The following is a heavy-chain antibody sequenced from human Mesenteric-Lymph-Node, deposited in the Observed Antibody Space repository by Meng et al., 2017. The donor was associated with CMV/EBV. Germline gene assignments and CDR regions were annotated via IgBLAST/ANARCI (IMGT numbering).Heavy chain of an antibody. CDR3: ASGYDSNILDY. V-gene: IGHV3-74*01. J-gene: IGHJ4*03. CDR1: GFTFSNYY. Sequence: GESLKISCAASGFTFSNYYLHWVRQGPGKGLMWVSRINSDGSNTRYGDSVQGRFTISRDNAKNMLYLQMNSLRAEDTAVYYCASGYDSNILDYWGQGTTVTVSS. CDR2: INSDGSNT. D-gene: IGHD2/OR15-2a*01.